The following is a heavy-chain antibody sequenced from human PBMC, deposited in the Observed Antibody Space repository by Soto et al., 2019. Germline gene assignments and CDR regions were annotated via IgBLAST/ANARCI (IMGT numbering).Heavy chain of an antibody. V-gene: IGHV4-39*01. D-gene: IGHD3-3*01. Sequence: PSETLSLTCTVSGGPISSSSYYWGWIRQPPGKGLEWIGSIYYSGSTYYNPSLKSLVTISVDTSKNQFSLKLSSVTAADTAVYYCARVSFRDYDFWSGTISHSYYMDVWGKGTTVTVSS. CDR1: GGPISSSSYY. CDR2: IYYSGST. CDR3: ARVSFRDYDFWSGTISHSYYMDV. J-gene: IGHJ6*03.